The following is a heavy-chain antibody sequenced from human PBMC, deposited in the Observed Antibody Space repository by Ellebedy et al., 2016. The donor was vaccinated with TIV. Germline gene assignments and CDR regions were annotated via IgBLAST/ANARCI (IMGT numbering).Heavy chain of an antibody. J-gene: IGHJ4*02. CDR2: ISADGTRI. CDR1: GFTFSTNA. V-gene: IGHV3-23*01. Sequence: GESLKISCAASGFTFSTNAMGWVRQSPERGLEWISAISADGTRIYYADSVKGRFIISRDNSKNILYLQMNSLRAEDTAVYYCARDLRMYYCDYWGQGTLVTVSS. CDR3: ARDLRMYYCDY.